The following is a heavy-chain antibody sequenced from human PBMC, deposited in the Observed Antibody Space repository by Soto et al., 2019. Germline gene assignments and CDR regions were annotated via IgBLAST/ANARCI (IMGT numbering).Heavy chain of an antibody. CDR2: IDPSDSYT. V-gene: IGHV5-10-1*01. D-gene: IGHD2-2*01. CDR1: GYSFTSYW. CDR3: ARLPIDCSSTSYARVALYYYGMDV. J-gene: IGHJ6*02. Sequence: GESLKISCKGSGYSFTSYWISWVRQMPGKGLEWMGRIDPSDSYTNYSPSFQGHVTISADKSISTAYLQWSSLKASDTAMYYCARLPIDCSSTSYARVALYYYGMDVWGQGTTVTVSS.